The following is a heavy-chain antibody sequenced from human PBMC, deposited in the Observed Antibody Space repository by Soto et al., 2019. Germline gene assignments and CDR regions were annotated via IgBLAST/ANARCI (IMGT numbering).Heavy chain of an antibody. V-gene: IGHV1-69*13. J-gene: IGHJ5*02. Sequence: SVKLSCKASGGTFSSYAISWLRQAPGQGLEWMGGIIPIFGTANYAQKFQGRVTITADESTSTAYMELSSLRSEDTAVYYCARYYDFWSGYYSSGAPFDPWGQGTLLTVSS. D-gene: IGHD3-3*01. CDR3: ARYYDFWSGYYSSGAPFDP. CDR1: GGTFSSYA. CDR2: IIPIFGTA.